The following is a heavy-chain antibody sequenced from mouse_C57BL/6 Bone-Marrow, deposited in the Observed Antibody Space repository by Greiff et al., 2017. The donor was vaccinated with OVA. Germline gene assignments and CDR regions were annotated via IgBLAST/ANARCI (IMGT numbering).Heavy chain of an antibody. Sequence: QVQLQQSGAELVMPGASVKLSCKASGYTFTSYWMHWVKQRPGQGLEWIGEIDPSDSYTNYNQKFKGKSTLTVDKSSSTAYMQLSSLTSEDAAVYYCARLGLDYGGRGTALTVSA. CDR2: IDPSDSYT. D-gene: IGHD4-1*01. V-gene: IGHV1-69*01. J-gene: IGHJ2*01. CDR3: ARLGLDY. CDR1: GYTFTSYW.